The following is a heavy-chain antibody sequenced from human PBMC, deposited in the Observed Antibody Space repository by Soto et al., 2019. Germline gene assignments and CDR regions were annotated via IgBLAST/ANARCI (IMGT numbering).Heavy chain of an antibody. V-gene: IGHV3-48*02. J-gene: IGHJ6*02. D-gene: IGHD2-8*02. CDR2: ISSSSSTI. Sequence: EVQLVESGGGLVQPGGSLRLSCAASGFTFSSYSMNWVRQAPGKGLEWVSYISSSSSTIYYADSVKGRFTISRDNAKNSLYLQMNRLRDEDTAVYYCASDPAPGGMDVWGQGTTVTVSS. CDR3: ASDPAPGGMDV. CDR1: GFTFSSYS.